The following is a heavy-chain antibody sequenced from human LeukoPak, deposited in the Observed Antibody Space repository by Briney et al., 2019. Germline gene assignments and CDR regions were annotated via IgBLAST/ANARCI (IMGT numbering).Heavy chain of an antibody. D-gene: IGHD3-10*01. V-gene: IGHV3-11*06. CDR1: GCTFSDYY. CDR3: AREESGYFDY. J-gene: IGHJ4*02. CDR2: ISSSSSYT. Sequence: PGGSLRLSCAASGCTFSDYYVSWIRQAPGKGLEWVSYISSSSSYTNYADSVKGRFTISRDNAKNSLYLQMNSLRAEDTAVYYCAREESGYFDYWGQGTLVTVSS.